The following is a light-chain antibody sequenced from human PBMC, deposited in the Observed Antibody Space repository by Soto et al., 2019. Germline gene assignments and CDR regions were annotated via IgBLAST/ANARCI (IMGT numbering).Light chain of an antibody. CDR1: SGYSTYI. V-gene: IGLV4-60*03. CDR3: ETWDSNTFVV. CDR2: VERSGSY. Sequence: QLVLTQSSSASASLGSSVKLTCTLSSGYSTYIIAWHQQQPGKAPRYLMKVERSGSYNKGSGVPDRFSGSSSGADRYLTISNLQSEGEADYYCETWDSNTFVVFGGGTKVTVL. J-gene: IGLJ2*01.